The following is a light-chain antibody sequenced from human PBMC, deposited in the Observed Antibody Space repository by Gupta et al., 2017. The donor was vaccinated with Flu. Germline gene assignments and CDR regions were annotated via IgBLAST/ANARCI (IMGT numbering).Light chain of an antibody. V-gene: IGLV2-23*03. J-gene: IGLJ3*02. Sequence: QSALTQPASVSGSPGQSLTISCAGTSNDVGSYNRVSWYQHHPGKAPELIIFEGTKRPSGVSARFSGSKSGNTASLTVSGLQPEDEAHYYCCSYAGSSTFLFGGGTKLTV. CDR2: EGT. CDR1: SNDVGSYNR. CDR3: CSYAGSSTFL.